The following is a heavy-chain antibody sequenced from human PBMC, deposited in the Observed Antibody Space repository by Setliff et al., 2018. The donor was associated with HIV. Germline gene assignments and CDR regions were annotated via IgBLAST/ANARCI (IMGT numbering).Heavy chain of an antibody. CDR1: GGTFSTSA. CDR3: ARDRAEADVGGGVRGPTYFCDY. CDR2: IIPVFGSA. V-gene: IGHV1-69*05. Sequence: SVKVSCKASGGTFSTSAISWVRQAPGRGLEWMGGIIPVFGSAHYAQKFQDRITITTDEATSSVFVELSNLRPDDTAIYYCARDRAEADVGGGVRGPTYFCDYWGQGTLVTVSS. D-gene: IGHD2-8*02. J-gene: IGHJ4*02.